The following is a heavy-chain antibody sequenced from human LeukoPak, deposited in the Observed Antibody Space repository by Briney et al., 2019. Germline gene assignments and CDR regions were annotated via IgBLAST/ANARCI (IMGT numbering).Heavy chain of an antibody. Sequence: GASVKVSCKASGYTFTNFLISWVRQAPGQGLEWMGWISVYNGNTNYAQKFQDRVTMTTDTSTSTAYMDLRGLRSDDTAVYYCARGRYTFGYGDYYYYMDVWGKGTTVTVSS. V-gene: IGHV1-18*01. CDR2: ISVYNGNT. D-gene: IGHD5-18*01. CDR3: ARGRYTFGYGDYYYYMDV. CDR1: GYTFTNFL. J-gene: IGHJ6*03.